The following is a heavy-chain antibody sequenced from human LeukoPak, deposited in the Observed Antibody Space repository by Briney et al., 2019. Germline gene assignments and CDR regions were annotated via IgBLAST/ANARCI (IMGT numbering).Heavy chain of an antibody. D-gene: IGHD3-9*01. V-gene: IGHV3-30-3*01. CDR3: AKDPLRYFDGVGNWFDP. CDR2: ISYDGSNK. CDR1: GFTFSSYA. J-gene: IGHJ5*02. Sequence: PGGSLRLSCAASGFTFSSYAMHWVRQAPGKGLEWVAVISYDGSNKYYADSVKGRFTISRDNSKNTLYLQMNSLRAEDTAVYYCAKDPLRYFDGVGNWFDPWGQGTLVTVSS.